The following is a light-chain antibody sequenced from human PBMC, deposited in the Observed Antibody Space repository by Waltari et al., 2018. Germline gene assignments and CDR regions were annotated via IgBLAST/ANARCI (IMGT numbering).Light chain of an antibody. J-gene: IGLJ3*02. CDR3: ATWDDSLNAWV. CDR2: NNY. Sequence: QSVLTQPPSASGTPGQRVTISCSGSSSNIGSKSVYWYQHLPGAAPKLRISNNYHRPSGVPDRCASSKSGTSASLAISGLQSEDEADYYCATWDDSLNAWVFGGGTRLTVL. CDR1: SSNIGSKS. V-gene: IGLV1-44*01.